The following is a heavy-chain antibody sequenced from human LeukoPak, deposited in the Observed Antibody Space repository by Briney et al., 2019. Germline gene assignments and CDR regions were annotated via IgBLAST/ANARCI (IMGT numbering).Heavy chain of an antibody. CDR3: ARVLHYGSGSFLRYYYYMDV. J-gene: IGHJ6*03. V-gene: IGHV4-34*01. Sequence: PSETPSLTCAVYGGSFSGYYWSWIRQPPGKGLEWIGEINHSGSTNYNPSLKSRVTISVDTSKNQFSLKLSSVTAADTAVYYCARVLHYGSGSFLRYYYYMDVWGKGTTVTVSS. CDR1: GGSFSGYY. CDR2: INHSGST. D-gene: IGHD3-10*01.